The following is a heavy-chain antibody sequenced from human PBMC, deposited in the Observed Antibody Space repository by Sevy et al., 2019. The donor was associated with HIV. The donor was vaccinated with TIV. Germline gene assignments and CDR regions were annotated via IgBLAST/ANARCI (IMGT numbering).Heavy chain of an antibody. CDR3: VRGVFMPAQGHLEY. CDR2: INPNSGGT. D-gene: IGHD2-8*01. V-gene: IGHV1-2*05. J-gene: IGHJ4*02. Sequence: ASVKVSCKASGYTFTDYSMHWVRQAPGQGLDWMGRINPNSGGTDYPQKFQGRVTMTRDTSISTVYMELSRLTSDDSVVYYCVRGVFMPAQGHLEYWGRGTLVTVSS. CDR1: GYTFTDYS.